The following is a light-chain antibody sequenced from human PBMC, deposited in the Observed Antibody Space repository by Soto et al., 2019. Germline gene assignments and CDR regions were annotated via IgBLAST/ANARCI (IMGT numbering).Light chain of an antibody. Sequence: QLVLTQSSSASASLGSSVKLTCTLSRGHSSYIIAWHQQQPGKAPRYLMKLEGSGSYNKGSGVPDRFSGSSSGADRYLTISNLQFEDEADYYCETWDSNTVVFGGGTKVTVL. J-gene: IGLJ2*01. CDR3: ETWDSNTVV. CDR2: LEGSGSY. V-gene: IGLV4-60*02. CDR1: RGHSSYI.